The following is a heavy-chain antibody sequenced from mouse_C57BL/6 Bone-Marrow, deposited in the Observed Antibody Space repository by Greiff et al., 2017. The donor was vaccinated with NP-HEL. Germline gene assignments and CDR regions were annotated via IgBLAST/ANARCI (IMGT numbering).Heavy chain of an antibody. CDR3: ASSITTDAY. J-gene: IGHJ3*01. D-gene: IGHD1-2*01. CDR1: GYTFTDYY. Sequence: EVQLQQSGPELVKPGASVKISCKASGYTFTDYYMNWVKQSHGKSLEWIGDINPNNGGTSYNQKFKGKATLTVDKSSSTAYMELRSLTSEDSAVYYCASSITTDAYWGQGTLVTVSA. V-gene: IGHV1-26*01. CDR2: INPNNGGT.